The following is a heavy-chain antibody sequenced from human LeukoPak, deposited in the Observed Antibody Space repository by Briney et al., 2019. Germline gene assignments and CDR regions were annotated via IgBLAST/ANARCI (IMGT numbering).Heavy chain of an antibody. CDR2: IYYSGST. CDR1: GGSVSSGSYY. J-gene: IGHJ5*02. CDR3: ARDLNWFDP. V-gene: IGHV4-61*01. Sequence: SETLSLTCTVPGGSVSSGSYYWSWIRQPPGKGLEWIGYIYYSGSTNYNPSLKSRVTISVDTSKNQFSLKLSSVTAADTAVYYCARDLNWFDPWGQGTLVTVSS.